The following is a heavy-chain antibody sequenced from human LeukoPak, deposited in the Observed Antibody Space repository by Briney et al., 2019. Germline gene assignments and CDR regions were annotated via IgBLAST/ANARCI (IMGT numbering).Heavy chain of an antibody. J-gene: IGHJ4*02. D-gene: IGHD5-12*01. Sequence: AVKVSCKASGYTFTSYDINWVRQATGQGLEWMGWMNPNSNSTGYAQKFQGRVTITRNISISTAYMELSGLRSEDTAVYYCARGRSTGYPYYFEYWGQGTLVTVPS. CDR1: GYTFTSYD. CDR3: ARGRSTGYPYYFEY. CDR2: MNPNSNST. V-gene: IGHV1-8*03.